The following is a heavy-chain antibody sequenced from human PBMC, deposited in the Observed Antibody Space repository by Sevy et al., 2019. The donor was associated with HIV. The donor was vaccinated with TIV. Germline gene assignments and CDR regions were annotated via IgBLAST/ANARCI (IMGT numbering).Heavy chain of an antibody. CDR2: ISSNGRYT. D-gene: IGHD3-10*01. CDR3: ARGGTMIQGVGNAFDV. Sequence: GGSLRLSCGTSGFTFSDYYMTWIRQAPGKGLEWIAYISSNGRYTNYADSVKGRFTISRDNSLYLQMNSLRAEDTAVYYCARGGTMIQGVGNAFDVWGQGTKVTVSS. CDR1: GFTFSDYY. J-gene: IGHJ3*01. V-gene: IGHV3-11*06.